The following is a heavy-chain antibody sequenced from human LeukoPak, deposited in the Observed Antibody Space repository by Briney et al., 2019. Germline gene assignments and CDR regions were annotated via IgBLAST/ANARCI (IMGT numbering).Heavy chain of an antibody. CDR3: XKALTXRDXFDI. CDR1: GFTFSSYA. J-gene: IGHJ3*02. V-gene: IGHV3-23*01. Sequence: GGSLRLSCAASGFTFSSYAMSWVRQAPGKGLEWVSAISGSGGSTYYADSVKGRFTISRDNSKNTLYLQMNSLRAEDTAVYYCXKALTXRDXFDIWGQGTMVTVSS. CDR2: ISGSGGST.